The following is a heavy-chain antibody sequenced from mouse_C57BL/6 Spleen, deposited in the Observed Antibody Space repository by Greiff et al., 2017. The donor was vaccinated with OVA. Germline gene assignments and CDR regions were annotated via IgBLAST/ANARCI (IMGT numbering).Heavy chain of an antibody. CDR3: ARSGSSPWFAY. CDR2: IDPSDSYT. CDR1: GYTFTSYW. Sequence: QVQLQQPGAELVKPGASVKLSCKASGYTFTSYWMQWVKQRPGQGLEWIGEIDPSDSYTNYNQKFKGKATLTVDTSSSTAYMQLSSLTSEDSAVYYCARSGSSPWFAYWGQGTLVTVSA. V-gene: IGHV1-50*01. D-gene: IGHD1-1*01. J-gene: IGHJ3*01.